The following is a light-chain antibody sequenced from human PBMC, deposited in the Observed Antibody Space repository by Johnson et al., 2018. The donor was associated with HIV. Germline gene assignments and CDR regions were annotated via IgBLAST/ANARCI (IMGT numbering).Light chain of an antibody. CDR1: SSNIGNNY. V-gene: IGLV1-51*01. J-gene: IGLJ1*01. CDR2: DNN. Sequence: QSVLTQPPSVSAAPGQKVTISCSGSSSNIGNNYVSWYQQLPGTAPKLLIYDNNKRPSGIPDRFSGSTSGTSATLGITGLQTGDEADYYCGPWDSSLSAVVFGTGTKVTVL. CDR3: GPWDSSLSAVV.